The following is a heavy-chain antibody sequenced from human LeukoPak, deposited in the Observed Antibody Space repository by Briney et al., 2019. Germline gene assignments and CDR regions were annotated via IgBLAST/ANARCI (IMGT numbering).Heavy chain of an antibody. CDR2: IIPILGIA. CDR1: GGTFSSYA. D-gene: IGHD3-22*01. V-gene: IGHV1-69*04. CDR3: ARTNYYDSSGYQGAGTYYYGMDV. J-gene: IGHJ6*02. Sequence: SVKVSCKASGGTFSSYAISWVRQAPGQGLEWMGRIIPILGIANYAQKFQGRVTITADKSTSTAYMELSSLRSEDTAVYYCARTNYYDSSGYQGAGTYYYGMDVWGQGTTVTVSS.